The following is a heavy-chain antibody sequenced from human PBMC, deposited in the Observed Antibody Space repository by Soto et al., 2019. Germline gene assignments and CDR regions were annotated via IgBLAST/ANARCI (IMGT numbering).Heavy chain of an antibody. V-gene: IGHV1-8*01. CDR3: AAVGRDNGVPFYF. CDR2: MSPDSGDT. J-gene: IGHJ4*02. D-gene: IGHD2-8*01. Sequence: QVQLVQSGAEVKKPGASVKVSCKASGYTFTSYDINWVRQATGQGLEWMGWMSPDSGDTGYTQKFQGRVSMTRNTSKSTAFLELTSLRYEDTAVYYCAAVGRDNGVPFYFWGQGTLVTVSS. CDR1: GYTFTSYD.